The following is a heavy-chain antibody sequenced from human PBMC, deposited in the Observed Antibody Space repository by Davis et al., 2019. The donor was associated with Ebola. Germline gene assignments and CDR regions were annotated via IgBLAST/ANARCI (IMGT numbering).Heavy chain of an antibody. CDR1: GYTFTSYG. CDR3: ARDHHIAVAGAPGY. Sequence: ASVKVSCKASGYTFTSYGISWVRQAPGQGLEWMGWMNPNSGNTGYAQNFQGRVTMTRNTSISTAYMELSSLRSDDTAVYYCARDHHIAVAGAPGYWGQGTLVTVSS. D-gene: IGHD6-19*01. V-gene: IGHV1-8*02. J-gene: IGHJ4*02. CDR2: MNPNSGNT.